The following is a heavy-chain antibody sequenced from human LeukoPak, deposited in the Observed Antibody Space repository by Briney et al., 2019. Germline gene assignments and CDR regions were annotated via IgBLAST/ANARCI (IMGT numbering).Heavy chain of an antibody. V-gene: IGHV1-2*06. D-gene: IGHD5-24*01. CDR3: ARVGDGLNDGFDI. Sequence: GASVKVSCKASGYTFTGYYMNWVRQAPGQGLEWMGRINPNTGGTNYAQNFQGSVTMTRDTSITTVYMDLSRLRSDDTAVYYCARVGDGLNDGFDIWGQGTMVTVSS. CDR2: INPNTGGT. J-gene: IGHJ3*02. CDR1: GYTFTGYY.